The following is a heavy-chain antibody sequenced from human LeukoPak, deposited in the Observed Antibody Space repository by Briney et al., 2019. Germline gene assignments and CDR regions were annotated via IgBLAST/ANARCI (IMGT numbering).Heavy chain of an antibody. J-gene: IGHJ6*02. CDR1: GGSIGSYY. CDR2: IYYSGSA. D-gene: IGHD6-19*01. Sequence: SETLSLTCTVSGGSIGSYYWTWIRQPPGKGLEWIGYIYYSGSANYNPSLNGRVTISVDTSKKQFSLKLSSVTAADTAVYYCARRIAVAGQDYYYYGMDVWGQGTTVTVSS. CDR3: ARRIAVAGQDYYYYGMDV. V-gene: IGHV4-59*08.